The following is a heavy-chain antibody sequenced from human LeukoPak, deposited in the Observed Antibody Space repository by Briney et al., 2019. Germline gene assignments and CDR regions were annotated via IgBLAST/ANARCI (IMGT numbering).Heavy chain of an antibody. D-gene: IGHD3-10*01. CDR2: INHSGST. Sequence: SETLSLTCGVYGGSFSGYYWSWIRQPPGKGLEWIGEINHSGSTNYNPSLKSRVTISVDTSKNQFSLKLSSVTAADTAVYYCARVLQQYYYYYMDVWGKGTTVTVSS. V-gene: IGHV4-34*01. CDR1: GGSFSGYY. J-gene: IGHJ6*03. CDR3: ARVLQQYYYYYMDV.